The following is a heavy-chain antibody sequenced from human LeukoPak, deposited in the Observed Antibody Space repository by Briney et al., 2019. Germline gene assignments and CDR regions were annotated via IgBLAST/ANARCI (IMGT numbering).Heavy chain of an antibody. Sequence: GASVKVSCKASGYTFTGYYMHWVRQAPGQGLEWMGWINPNSGGTNYAQKFQGRVTMTRDTSISTAYMELSRLRSDDTAVYYCARGPAPDYDFWSGYPYWGQGTLVTVSS. J-gene: IGHJ4*02. V-gene: IGHV1-2*02. D-gene: IGHD3-3*01. CDR1: GYTFTGYY. CDR2: INPNSGGT. CDR3: ARGPAPDYDFWSGYPY.